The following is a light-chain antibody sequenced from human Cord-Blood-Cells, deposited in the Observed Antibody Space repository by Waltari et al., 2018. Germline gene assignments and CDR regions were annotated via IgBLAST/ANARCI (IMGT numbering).Light chain of an antibody. CDR2: EGS. CDR3: CSYAGSSWV. J-gene: IGLJ3*02. Sequence: QSALTQPPPVSGSPGQSITISCTGPRGDVGSFNLFSCYQQHPGKAPKLMIYEGSKRPSGVSNRFSGSKSGNTASLTISGLQAEDEADYYCCSYAGSSWVFGGGTKLTVL. CDR1: RGDVGSFNL. V-gene: IGLV2-23*01.